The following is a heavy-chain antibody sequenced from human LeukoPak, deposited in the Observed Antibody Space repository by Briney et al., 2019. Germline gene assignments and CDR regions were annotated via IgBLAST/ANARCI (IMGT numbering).Heavy chain of an antibody. CDR2: IKHDGSAK. CDR1: GFSFSSYW. CDR3: ARFKGCGRYYMDV. D-gene: IGHD1-26*01. V-gene: IGHV3-7*01. Sequence: PGGSLTLSCAASGFSFSSYWMSWVRQPPGKGLEWVANIKHDGSAKYYLASVKGRFTISRANAKNSLYLQMNILRAEDTAVYYCARFKGCGRYYMDVWGKGTTVTVSS. J-gene: IGHJ6*03.